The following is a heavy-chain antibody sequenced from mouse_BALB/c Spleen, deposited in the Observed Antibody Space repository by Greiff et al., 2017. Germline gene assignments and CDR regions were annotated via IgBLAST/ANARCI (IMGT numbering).Heavy chain of an antibody. Sequence: VQLQQPGAELVKPGASVKLSCTASGFNIKDTYMHWVKQRPEQGLEWIGRIDPANGNTKYDPKFQGKATITADTSSNTAYLQLSSLTSEDTAVYYCARSRGYGSDDYWGQGTTLTVSS. CDR1: GFNIKDTY. J-gene: IGHJ2*01. CDR2: IDPANGNT. D-gene: IGHD1-2*01. CDR3: ARSRGYGSDDY. V-gene: IGHV14-3*02.